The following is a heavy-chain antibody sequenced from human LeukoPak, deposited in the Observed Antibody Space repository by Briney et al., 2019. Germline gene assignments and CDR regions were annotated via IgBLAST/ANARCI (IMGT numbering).Heavy chain of an antibody. CDR1: GGSLSSGDYY. CDR3: ARADYDFWRPNWFDP. J-gene: IGHJ5*02. V-gene: IGHV4-30-4*01. D-gene: IGHD3-3*01. CDR2: IYYSGST. Sequence: SQTLSLTCTVSGGSLSSGDYYWSWIRQPPGKGLEWIGYIYYSGSTYYNPSLKSRVTISVDTSKSQFSLKLSSVTAADTAVYYCARADYDFWRPNWFDPWGQGTLVTVSS.